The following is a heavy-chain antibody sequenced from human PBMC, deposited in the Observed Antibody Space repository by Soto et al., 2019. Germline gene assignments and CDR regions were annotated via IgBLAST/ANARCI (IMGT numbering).Heavy chain of an antibody. CDR3: SSAGISVARPPDY. Sequence: GGSLRLSCAASGFTFSEYNMNWVRQAPGKGLEWVSCISSSSSTIYYADSVKGRFTISRDDAKNSLYLQMNSLRAEDTAVYYCSSAGISVARPPDYWGQGTLVTVSS. V-gene: IGHV3-48*01. CDR1: GFTFSEYN. CDR2: ISSSSSTI. J-gene: IGHJ4*02. D-gene: IGHD6-19*01.